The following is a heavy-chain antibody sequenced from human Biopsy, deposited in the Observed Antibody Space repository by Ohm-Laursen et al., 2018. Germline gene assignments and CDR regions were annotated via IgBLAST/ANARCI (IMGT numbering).Heavy chain of an antibody. CDR2: IYYTGRT. J-gene: IGHJ2*01. V-gene: IGHV4-59*08. D-gene: IGHD1-26*01. CDR1: GGSICSYY. CDR3: ARHAPSYSGSYWRYFNL. Sequence: SDTLSLTCTVSGGSICSYYWSWIRQPPGKGLEWIGYIYYTGRTNYNPSLKRRVTISEDTSMNHLSLSLTFVTAADTAVYYCARHAPSYSGSYWRYFNLWGRGTLVTVSS.